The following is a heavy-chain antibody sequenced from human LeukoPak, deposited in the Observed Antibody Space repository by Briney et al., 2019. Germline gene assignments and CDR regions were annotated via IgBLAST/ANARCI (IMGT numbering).Heavy chain of an antibody. D-gene: IGHD3-22*01. CDR1: GFTFSSYG. J-gene: IGHJ4*02. CDR2: IRYEGSNK. V-gene: IGHV3-30*02. Sequence: GGSLRLSCAASGFTFSSYGMHWVRQAPGKGLEWVAFIRYEGSNKYYADSVKGRFTISRDNSKNTLYLKMNSLRAEDTAVYYCAKDRDYYDSSGYAHWGQGTLVTVSS. CDR3: AKDRDYYDSSGYAH.